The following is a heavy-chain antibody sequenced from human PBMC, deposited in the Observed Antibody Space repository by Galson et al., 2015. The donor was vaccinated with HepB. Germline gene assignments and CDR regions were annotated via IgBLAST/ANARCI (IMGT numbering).Heavy chain of an antibody. CDR2: ISYDGSNK. CDR1: GFTFSSYG. V-gene: IGHV3-30*18. CDR3: AKDGYPVVAATGGYYYYYGMDV. D-gene: IGHD2-15*01. Sequence: SLRLSCAASGFTFSSYGMHWVRQAPGKGLEWVAVISYDGSNKYYADSVKGRFTISRDDSKNTLYLQMNSLRAEDTAVYYCAKDGYPVVAATGGYYYYYGMDVWGQGTTVTVSS. J-gene: IGHJ6*02.